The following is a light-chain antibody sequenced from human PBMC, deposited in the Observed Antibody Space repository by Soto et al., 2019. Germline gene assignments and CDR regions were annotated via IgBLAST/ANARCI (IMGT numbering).Light chain of an antibody. J-gene: IGKJ2*01. CDR3: QQYNNWPXLYT. CDR2: GAS. CDR1: QSVSSN. V-gene: IGKV3-15*01. Sequence: EIVMTQSPATLSVSPGERATLSCRASQSVSSNLAWYQQKPGQAPRLLIYGASTRATGIPARFXGXGXGTXXXXXXXXXXXXXFAXYXCQQYNNWPXLYTFGQGTKLEIK.